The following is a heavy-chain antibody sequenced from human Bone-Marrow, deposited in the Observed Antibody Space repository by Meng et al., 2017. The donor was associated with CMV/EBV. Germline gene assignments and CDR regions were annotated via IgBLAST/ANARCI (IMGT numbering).Heavy chain of an antibody. CDR1: GFTFSSYA. D-gene: IGHD6-13*01. J-gene: IGHJ4*02. CDR2: ISHDGSNK. CDR3: ARELDSSSWSGADH. Sequence: GESLKISCAASGFTFSSYAMYWVRQAPGKGLEWVAGISHDGSNKYYADSVKGRLTISRDNSKNTLFLQMSSLRPEDTALYYCARELDSSSWSGADHWGQGTLVTVSS. V-gene: IGHV3-30-3*01.